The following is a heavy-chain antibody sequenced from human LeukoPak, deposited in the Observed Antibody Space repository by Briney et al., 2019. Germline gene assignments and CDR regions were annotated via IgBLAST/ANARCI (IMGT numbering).Heavy chain of an antibody. D-gene: IGHD2-2*01. Sequence: GGSLRLSCAASGFTFSGYNMNWVRQAPGKGLEWVSSISSTISYIYYADSVKGRFTISRDNAKHSLYLQMNSLRAEDTAVFYCARATGVVVPATIFHYYYGMDLWGQGTTVTVSS. CDR1: GFTFSGYN. CDR2: ISSTISYI. CDR3: ARATGVVVPATIFHYYYGMDL. J-gene: IGHJ6*02. V-gene: IGHV3-21*01.